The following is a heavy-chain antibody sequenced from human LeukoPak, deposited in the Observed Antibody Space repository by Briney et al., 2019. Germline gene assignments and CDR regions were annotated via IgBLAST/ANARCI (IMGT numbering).Heavy chain of an antibody. CDR2: INTDGSSI. D-gene: IGHD1-26*01. J-gene: IGHJ4*02. V-gene: IGHV3-74*01. CDR1: GFTFSGYW. CDR3: AAVGATETHFDY. Sequence: GGSLRLSCAASGFTFSGYWMHWVRQAPGKGLVWVSRINTDGSSISYADSVKGRFTISRDNAKNTLYLQMNSLRAEDTAVYYCAAVGATETHFDYWGQGTQVTVSS.